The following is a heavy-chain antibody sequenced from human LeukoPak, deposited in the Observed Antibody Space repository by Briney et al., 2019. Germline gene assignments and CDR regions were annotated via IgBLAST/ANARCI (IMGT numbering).Heavy chain of an antibody. Sequence: PSETLSLTCAAYGGSFSGYYWSWIRQPPGKGLEWIGEINHSGSTNYNPSLKSRVIISVDTSKNQFSLKLSSVTAADTAVYYCARAPVIVAAFDYWGQGTLVTVSS. CDR2: INHSGST. J-gene: IGHJ4*02. CDR3: ARAPVIVAAFDY. CDR1: GGSFSGYY. V-gene: IGHV4-34*01. D-gene: IGHD3-22*01.